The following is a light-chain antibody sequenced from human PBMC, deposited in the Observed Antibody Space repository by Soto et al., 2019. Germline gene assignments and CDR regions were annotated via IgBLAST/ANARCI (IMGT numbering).Light chain of an antibody. J-gene: IGKJ2*01. Sequence: EIVMTQSPATLSVSPGERATVSCRASQSVSRNLAWYQQKPGQAPRLLIYGASTRATGIPARFSGSGSGTEFTLTISSLQSEDFAVYYCQQYNNWPMYTFGQGTKLEIK. CDR2: GAS. V-gene: IGKV3-15*01. CDR1: QSVSRN. CDR3: QQYNNWPMYT.